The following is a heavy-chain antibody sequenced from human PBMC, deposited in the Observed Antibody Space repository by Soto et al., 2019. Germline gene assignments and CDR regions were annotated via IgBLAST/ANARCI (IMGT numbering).Heavy chain of an antibody. CDR1: GFTFSSCA. D-gene: IGHD3-22*01. CDR3: AKDVGDGNDYCDF. CDR2: ISGNGGST. V-gene: IGHV3-23*01. J-gene: IGHJ4*02. Sequence: SLRLSCAASGFTFSSCAMGWVRQAPGKGLEWVSGISGNGGSTYYADSVKGRFTISRDTSKNTLYLQMDSLGAEDTAIYYCAKDVGDGNDYCDFWGQGTLVTVSS.